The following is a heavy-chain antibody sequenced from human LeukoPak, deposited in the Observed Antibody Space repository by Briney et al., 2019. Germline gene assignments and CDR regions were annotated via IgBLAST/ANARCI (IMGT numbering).Heavy chain of an antibody. CDR1: GYTFTSYG. CDR3: ARAALESITIFGVVKGPGMDV. Sequence: VASVKVSCKASGYTFTSYGISWVRQAPGQGLEWMGWINAYNGNTNYAQKLQGRVTMTTDTSTSTAYMELRSLRSDDTAVYYCARAALESITIFGVVKGPGMDVWGQGTTVTVSS. J-gene: IGHJ6*02. CDR2: INAYNGNT. D-gene: IGHD3-3*01. V-gene: IGHV1-18*01.